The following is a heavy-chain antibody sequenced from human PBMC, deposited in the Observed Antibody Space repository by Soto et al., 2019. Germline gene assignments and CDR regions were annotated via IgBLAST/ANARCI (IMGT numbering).Heavy chain of an antibody. J-gene: IGHJ4*02. V-gene: IGHV3-21*01. D-gene: IGHD6-6*01. CDR2: ISSSSSYI. CDR3: AREMGQLAKDDY. Sequence: GGSLRLSCAASGFTFSSYSMNWVRQAPGKGLEWVSSISSSSSYIYYADSVKGRFTISRDNAKNSLYLQMNSLRAEDTAVYYCAREMGQLAKDDYRGQGTLVTVSS. CDR1: GFTFSSYS.